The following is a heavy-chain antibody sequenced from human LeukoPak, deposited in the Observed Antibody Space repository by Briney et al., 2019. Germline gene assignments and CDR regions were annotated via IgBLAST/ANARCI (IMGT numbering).Heavy chain of an antibody. V-gene: IGHV4-61*02. CDR1: GGSISSGSYY. CDR2: IYTSGST. J-gene: IGHJ5*02. Sequence: SETLSLTCTVSGGSISSGSYYWSWIRQPAGKGLEWIGRIYTSGSTNYNPSLKSRVTISVDTSKNQFSLKLSSVTAADTAVYYCARDSRYYYGSGSYYSFDPWGQGTLVTVSS. D-gene: IGHD3-10*01. CDR3: ARDSRYYYGSGSYYSFDP.